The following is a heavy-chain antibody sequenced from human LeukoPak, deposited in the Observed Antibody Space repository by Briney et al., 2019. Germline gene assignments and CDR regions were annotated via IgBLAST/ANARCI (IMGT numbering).Heavy chain of an antibody. D-gene: IGHD2-21*01. Sequence: GGSLRLSCAASGFTFSSYAMSWVRQGPGKGLGWVSAIIVSGNTYHADSVKGRFTISRDSSKNTLYLQMNSLRAGDAAVYFCAKAPVTSCRGAYCYPFDSWGQGTLVTVSS. CDR1: GFTFSSYA. CDR2: IIVSGNT. V-gene: IGHV3-23*01. J-gene: IGHJ4*02. CDR3: AKAPVTSCRGAYCYPFDS.